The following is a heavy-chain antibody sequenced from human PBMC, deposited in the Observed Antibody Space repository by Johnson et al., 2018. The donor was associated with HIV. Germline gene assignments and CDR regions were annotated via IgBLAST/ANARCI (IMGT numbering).Heavy chain of an antibody. CDR3: PREPNSAMAV. V-gene: IGHV3-74*01. J-gene: IGHJ3*01. Sequence: VQLVESGGGLVEPGRSLRLSCAASGFTVSSYCMHWVRQAPGKGLVWVSRINSDGSSTTYADSVQGRFTISRDIAKSTLYLQMTSLRAEDTAVYYCPREPNSAMAVWGQGTMVTVSS. CDR2: INSDGSST. CDR1: GFTVSSYC. D-gene: IGHD5-18*01.